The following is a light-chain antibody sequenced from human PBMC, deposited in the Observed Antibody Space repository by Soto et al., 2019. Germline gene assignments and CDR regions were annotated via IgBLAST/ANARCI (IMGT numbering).Light chain of an antibody. CDR1: QSVRVN. CDR2: GAS. J-gene: IGKJ2*01. CDR3: QQYDDWYT. V-gene: IGKV3-15*01. Sequence: VVMTQSPATLSVSPGERATLSCRASQSVRVNLAWYRQKPGQAPSLLIYGASTRAPGVPARCSGSGSGTEFTLNISSLQSEASAVYCCQQYDDWYTFAQGTKLEIK.